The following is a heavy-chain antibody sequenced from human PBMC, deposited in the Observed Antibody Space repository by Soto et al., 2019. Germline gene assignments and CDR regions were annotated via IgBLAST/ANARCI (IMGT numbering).Heavy chain of an antibody. Sequence: SLRVSCAVAEVTISSNYMRRVRQAPGKGLEWVSVIYSGGSTYYADSVKGRFTISRHNSKNTLYLQMNSLRAEDTAVYYCARVASTRGIDYWGQGTLVTVSS. CDR3: ARVASTRGIDY. CDR1: EVTISSNY. J-gene: IGHJ4*02. CDR2: IYSGGST. V-gene: IGHV3-53*04. D-gene: IGHD5-12*01.